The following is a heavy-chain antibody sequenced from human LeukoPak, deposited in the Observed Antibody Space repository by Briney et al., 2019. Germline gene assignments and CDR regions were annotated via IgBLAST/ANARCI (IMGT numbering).Heavy chain of an antibody. CDR1: GYTLTELS. D-gene: IGHD3-22*01. Sequence: GASVKVSCTVSGYTLTELSMHWVRQAPGKGLEWMGGFDPEDGETIYAQKFQGRVTMTEDTSTDTAYMELSSLRSEDTAVYYCATVLTMIVEEAFDIWGQGTMVTVSS. CDR2: FDPEDGET. J-gene: IGHJ3*02. V-gene: IGHV1-24*01. CDR3: ATVLTMIVEEAFDI.